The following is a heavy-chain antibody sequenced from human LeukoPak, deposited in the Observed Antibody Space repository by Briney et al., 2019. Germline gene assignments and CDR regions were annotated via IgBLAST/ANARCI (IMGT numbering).Heavy chain of an antibody. V-gene: IGHV4-39*01. D-gene: IGHD3-16*01. Sequence: SETLSLTCTVSGGSISSSSYYWGWIRQPPGKGLEWIGSIYYSGSTYYNPSLKSRVTISVDTSKNQFSLKLSPVTAADTAVYYCAREVITFGGADDYWGQGTLVTVSS. CDR3: AREVITFGGADDY. J-gene: IGHJ4*02. CDR1: GGSISSSSYY. CDR2: IYYSGST.